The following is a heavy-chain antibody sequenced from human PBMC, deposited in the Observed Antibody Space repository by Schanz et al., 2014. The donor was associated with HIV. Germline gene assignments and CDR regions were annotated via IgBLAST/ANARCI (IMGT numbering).Heavy chain of an antibody. CDR3: ARDISTYCVGDCPAQFDP. V-gene: IGHV3-33*01. CDR1: GFTFSTYG. D-gene: IGHD2-21*02. Sequence: QVQLVESGGGVVQPGTSLRLSCAVSGFTFSTYGMHWVRQAPGKGLDWVAALWYDGTNTLYADSVKGRFTISRDDFKDMLYLQMNSLRAEDTATFCCARDISTYCVGDCPAQFDPRGQGTLVTVSS. CDR2: LWYDGTNT. J-gene: IGHJ5*02.